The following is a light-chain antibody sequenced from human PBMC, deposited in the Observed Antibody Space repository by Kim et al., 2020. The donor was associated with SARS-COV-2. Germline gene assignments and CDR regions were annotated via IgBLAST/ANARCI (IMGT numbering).Light chain of an antibody. V-gene: IGKV3-15*01. Sequence: SPGESVTLSCRASQSVSGKLAWYQQKPGQAPRLLMYCASTRDTGVPARFSGSGSGTEFTLTISGVQSEDFAVYYCQQYDVWPPESFGQGTKLEI. CDR3: QQYDVWPPES. J-gene: IGKJ2*03. CDR1: QSVSGK. CDR2: CAS.